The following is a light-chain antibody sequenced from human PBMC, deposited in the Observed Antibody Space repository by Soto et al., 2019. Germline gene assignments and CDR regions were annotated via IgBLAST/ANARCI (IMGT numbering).Light chain of an antibody. Sequence: DIQMTQSPSTLFASVGDRVTITCRASQSITNWLAWYQQKPGKAPKLLIYHASSLQSGVPSRFSGSGSGTEFSLTINSLQPGDFATYYCQHLHSYPLSFGGGTEVEIK. CDR3: QHLHSYPLS. CDR2: HAS. CDR1: QSITNW. V-gene: IGKV1-5*01. J-gene: IGKJ4*01.